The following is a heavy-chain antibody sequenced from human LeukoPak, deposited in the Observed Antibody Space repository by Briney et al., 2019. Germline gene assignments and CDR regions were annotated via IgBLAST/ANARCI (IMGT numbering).Heavy chain of an antibody. CDR2: ISYDGSNK. D-gene: IGHD4-17*01. CDR1: GFTFSSYA. V-gene: IGHV3-30*04. Sequence: GGSLRLSCAASGFTFSSYAMHWVRQAPGKGLEWVAVISYDGSNKYYADSVKGRFTISRDNSKNTLYLQMNSLRAEDTAVYYCARVSRGGDYFYYYYYMDVWGKGTTVTVSS. J-gene: IGHJ6*03. CDR3: ARVSRGGDYFYYYYYMDV.